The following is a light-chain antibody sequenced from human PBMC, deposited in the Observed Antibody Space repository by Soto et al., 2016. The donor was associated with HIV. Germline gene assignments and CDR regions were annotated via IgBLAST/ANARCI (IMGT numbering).Light chain of an antibody. Sequence: SYELTQPPSVSVSPGQTATITCSGDNLGNKYASWYQQKPGQSPMVLIYQDTKRPSGIPDRFSGSTSGNTATLTISGAQTVDEADYYCQAWDRSTVVFGRGTKLTVL. CDR3: QAWDRSTVV. CDR2: QDT. J-gene: IGLJ3*02. V-gene: IGLV3-1*01. CDR1: NLGNKY.